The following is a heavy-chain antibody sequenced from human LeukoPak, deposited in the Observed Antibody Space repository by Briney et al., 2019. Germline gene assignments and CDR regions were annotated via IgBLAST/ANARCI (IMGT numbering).Heavy chain of an antibody. CDR3: ARAEKYGPHLRFDI. J-gene: IGHJ3*02. CDR2: IYYSGTT. CDR1: GGSISSSTYY. D-gene: IGHD4-17*01. Sequence: SETLSLTCSVSGGSISSSTYYWSWIRQPPGKGLEWIGSIYYSGTTYYNPSIKSRVTISVDTSKNQFSLKLSSVTAADTAVYYCARAEKYGPHLRFDIWGQGTMVTVSS. V-gene: IGHV4-39*07.